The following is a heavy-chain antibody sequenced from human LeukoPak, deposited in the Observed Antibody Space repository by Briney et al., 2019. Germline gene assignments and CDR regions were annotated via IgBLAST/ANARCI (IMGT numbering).Heavy chain of an antibody. CDR2: ISGSGGST. CDR3: ARVVHASYYYYYMDV. CDR1: GFTFSSYA. V-gene: IGHV3-23*01. J-gene: IGHJ6*03. Sequence: PGGSLRLSCAASGFTFSSYAMGLVRQAPGKGLEWVSAISGSGGSTYYADSVKGRFTISRDNSKNTLYLQMNSLRAEDTAVYYCARVVHASYYYYYMDVWGKGTTVTVSS.